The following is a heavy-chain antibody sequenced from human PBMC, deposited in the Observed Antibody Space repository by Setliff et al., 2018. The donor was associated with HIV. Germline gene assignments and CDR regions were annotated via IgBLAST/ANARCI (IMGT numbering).Heavy chain of an antibody. CDR3: ARLLLGKQFLEWLTYDY. Sequence: PSETLSLTCSVSGGSINRGTYYWTWIRQSAGKGLEWIGHIYTTGDTDYNPSLKSRVTISVDTSKNQFSLTLTSVTAADTAVYYCARLLLGKQFLEWLTYDYWGQGTLVTVSS. J-gene: IGHJ4*02. D-gene: IGHD3-3*01. CDR2: IYTTGDT. V-gene: IGHV4-61*09. CDR1: GGSINRGTYY.